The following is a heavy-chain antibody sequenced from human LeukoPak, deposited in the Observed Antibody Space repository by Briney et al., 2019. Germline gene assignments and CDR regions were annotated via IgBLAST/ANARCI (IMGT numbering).Heavy chain of an antibody. CDR2: IYSGGST. J-gene: IGHJ6*02. Sequence: GGSLRLSSAASGFTVSSNYMSWVRQAPGKGLEWVSVIYSGGSTYYADSVKGRFTISRDSSKNTLYLQMNSLRAEDTAVYYCASAPRSSQAYYYGMDVWGQGTTVTVSS. CDR1: GFTVSSNY. CDR3: ASAPRSSQAYYYGMDV. V-gene: IGHV3-66*01. D-gene: IGHD6-6*01.